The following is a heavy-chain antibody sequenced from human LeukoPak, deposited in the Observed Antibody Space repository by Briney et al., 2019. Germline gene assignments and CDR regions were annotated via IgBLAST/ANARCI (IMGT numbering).Heavy chain of an antibody. Sequence: SETLSLTCTVSGGSISSYYWSWIRQPPGKGLEWIGYMYYRGNTNYDPSLKSRVTISIDTPNNQFSLKLSSVTDADTAVYYCATGVHGIAAAGDYYFDYWGQGTLVTVSS. CDR1: GGSISSYY. V-gene: IGHV4-59*01. CDR2: MYYRGNT. D-gene: IGHD6-13*01. J-gene: IGHJ4*02. CDR3: ATGVHGIAAAGDYYFDY.